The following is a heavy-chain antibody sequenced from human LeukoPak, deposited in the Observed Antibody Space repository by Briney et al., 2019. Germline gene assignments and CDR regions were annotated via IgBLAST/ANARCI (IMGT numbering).Heavy chain of an antibody. V-gene: IGHV3-21*01. Sequence: GGSLRHSFAGSGFTFSNYLMHWVGQAAGKGLEWVSSICRSSSYICYADSVKGRFTISRDNAKNSLYLQMNSLRAEDTAVYYCARDRTAMVGLLGFDYWGQGTLVTVAS. CDR3: ARDRTAMVGLLGFDY. CDR2: ICRSSSYI. J-gene: IGHJ4*02. D-gene: IGHD5-18*01. CDR1: GFTFSNYL.